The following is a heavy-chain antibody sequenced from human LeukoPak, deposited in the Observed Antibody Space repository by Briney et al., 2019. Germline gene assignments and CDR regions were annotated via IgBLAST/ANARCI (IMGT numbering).Heavy chain of an antibody. Sequence: GGSLRLSCAASGFTFTTYAMSWVRQAPGKGLEWVCAISGSGDNTYYADSVRGRFTISRDNSKNTLYLQMNSLRAEDTAVYYCAKKGGYCSSTSCLYYYYYMDVWGKGTTVTISS. CDR3: AKKGGYCSSTSCLYYYYYMDV. CDR1: GFTFTTYA. J-gene: IGHJ6*03. CDR2: ISGSGDNT. V-gene: IGHV3-23*01. D-gene: IGHD2-2*01.